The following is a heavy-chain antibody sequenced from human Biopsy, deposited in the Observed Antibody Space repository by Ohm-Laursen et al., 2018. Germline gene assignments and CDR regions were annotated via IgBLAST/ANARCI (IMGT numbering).Heavy chain of an antibody. CDR3: ARGNGPSA. CDR2: IREHGNEE. CDR1: GITFNSDW. J-gene: IGHJ5*02. V-gene: IGHV3-7*04. D-gene: IGHD4-11*01. Sequence: SLRLSCAASGITFNSDWMSWVRQAPGKGLEWVAIIREHGNEEFYVDSVKGRFTISRDNARNSVYLQMNSLIAEDTAIYYCARGNGPSAWGQGTLVTVSS.